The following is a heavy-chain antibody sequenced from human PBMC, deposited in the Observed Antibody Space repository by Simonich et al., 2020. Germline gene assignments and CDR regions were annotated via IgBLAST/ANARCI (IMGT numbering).Heavy chain of an antibody. V-gene: IGHV5-51*01. Sequence: EVQLVQSGAEVKKTGESLKISSKGSGYSFTSYWIGWVRQMPGKGLEWMGIIYPGDSDTIYNPSRQGQVTISAAKSISTAYLQWSSLKASDTAMYYCARQLNDFDIWGQGTMVTVSS. CDR3: ARQLNDFDI. D-gene: IGHD1-1*01. CDR1: GYSFTSYW. CDR2: IYPGDSDT. J-gene: IGHJ3*02.